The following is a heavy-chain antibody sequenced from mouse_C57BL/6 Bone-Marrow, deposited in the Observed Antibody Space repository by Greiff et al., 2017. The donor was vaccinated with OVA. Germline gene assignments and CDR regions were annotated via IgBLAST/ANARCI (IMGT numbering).Heavy chain of an antibody. CDR3: ARTGFTTVVADYAMDY. CDR1: GYSFPDYN. V-gene: IGHV1-39*01. D-gene: IGHD1-1*01. Sequence: QESGPELVKPGASVKISCKASGYSFPDYNMNWVKQSNGKSPEWIGVINPNYGSTSYNQKFKGKATLTVDQSSSTAYMQLNSLTSEDSAVYYCARTGFTTVVADYAMDYWGQGTSVTVSS. CDR2: INPNYGST. J-gene: IGHJ4*01.